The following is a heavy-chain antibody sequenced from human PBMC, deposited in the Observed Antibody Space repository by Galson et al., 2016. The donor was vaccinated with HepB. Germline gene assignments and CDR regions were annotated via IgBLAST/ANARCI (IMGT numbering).Heavy chain of an antibody. CDR1: NGSFSGYL. D-gene: IGHD3-10*01. V-gene: IGHV4-34*01. CDR3: ARRPRYYFGSGNSPRYVFDR. Sequence: SETLSLTCGVYNGSFSGYLWSWIRQSPGTGLEWIGEINDGGTTNYNPSLKSRVAISEDTSKSQFSLSLSSVTAAVTAVYYCARRPRYYFGSGNSPRYVFDRWGQGTMVTVSS. J-gene: IGHJ3*02. CDR2: INDGGTT.